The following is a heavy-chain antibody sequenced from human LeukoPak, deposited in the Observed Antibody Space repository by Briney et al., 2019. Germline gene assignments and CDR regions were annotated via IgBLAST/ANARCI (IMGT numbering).Heavy chain of an antibody. J-gene: IGHJ4*02. Sequence: PSETLSLTCAVYGGSFSGYYWSWIRQPPGKGLEWIGEINHSGSTNYNPSLKSRDTISVDTSKNQFSLKLSSVTAADTAVYYCARYDSSVYYPYFDYWGQGALVTVSS. V-gene: IGHV4-34*01. CDR2: INHSGST. D-gene: IGHD3-22*01. CDR1: GGSFSGYY. CDR3: ARYDSSVYYPYFDY.